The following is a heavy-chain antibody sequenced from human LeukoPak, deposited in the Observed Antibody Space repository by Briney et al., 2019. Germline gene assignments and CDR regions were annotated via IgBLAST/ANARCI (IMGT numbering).Heavy chain of an antibody. CDR2: IWFDGSNK. V-gene: IGHV3-33*06. D-gene: IGHD6-19*01. CDR1: GFTLSSYG. Sequence: GGSLRLSCTASGFTLSSYGMHWVRQAPGKGLEWVAVIWFDGSNKYYADSVKGRLTISRDNSKSTLYLQMNSLRAEDTAVYYCAKAVAATGHYYFGMDVWGQGTTVTVS. J-gene: IGHJ6*02. CDR3: AKAVAATGHYYFGMDV.